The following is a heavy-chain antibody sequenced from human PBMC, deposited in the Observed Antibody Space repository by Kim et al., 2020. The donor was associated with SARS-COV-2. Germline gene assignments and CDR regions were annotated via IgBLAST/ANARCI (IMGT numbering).Heavy chain of an antibody. Sequence: SETLSLTCTVSGGSISSYYWSWIRQPPGKGLEWIGYIYYSGSTNYNPSLKSRVTISVDTSKNQFSLKLSSVTAADTAVYYCAIIAAAGRYYFDYWGQGT. J-gene: IGHJ4*02. CDR3: AIIAAAGRYYFDY. CDR2: IYYSGST. V-gene: IGHV4-59*01. CDR1: GGSISSYY. D-gene: IGHD6-13*01.